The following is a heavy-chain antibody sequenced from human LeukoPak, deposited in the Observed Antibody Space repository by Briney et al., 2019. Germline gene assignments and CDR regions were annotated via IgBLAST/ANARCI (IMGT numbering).Heavy chain of an antibody. CDR1: GDSITTTNYY. CDR3: ARDPENYYDISGYTPNAFDI. J-gene: IGHJ3*02. V-gene: IGHV4-39*07. D-gene: IGHD3-22*01. Sequence: SETLSLTCTVSGDSITTTNYYWGWIRQPPGKGLEWIGSIYYSGSTYYNPSLKSRVTISVDTSKNQFSLKLSSVTAADTAVYYCARDPENYYDISGYTPNAFDIWGQGTMVTVSS. CDR2: IYYSGST.